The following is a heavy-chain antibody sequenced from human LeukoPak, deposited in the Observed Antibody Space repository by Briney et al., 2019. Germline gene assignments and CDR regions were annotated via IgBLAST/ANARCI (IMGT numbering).Heavy chain of an antibody. CDR1: GYTFTAHY. D-gene: IGHD3-10*01. V-gene: IGHV1-18*04. CDR2: INPYNGNT. J-gene: IGHJ5*02. CDR3: ARDSVVRGVIITINWFDP. Sequence: ASVKVSCKASGYTFTAHYIHWVRQAPGQGLEWMGWINPYNGNTSYAQKFQGRVTMTTDTSTSTAYMELRSLRSDDTAVYYCARDSVVRGVIITINWFDPWGQGTLVTVSP.